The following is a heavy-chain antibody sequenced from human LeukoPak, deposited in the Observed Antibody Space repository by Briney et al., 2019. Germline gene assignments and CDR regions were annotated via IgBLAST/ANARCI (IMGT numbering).Heavy chain of an antibody. CDR3: ARQGTVTTYYYYYYGMDV. D-gene: IGHD4-17*01. Sequence: SETLSLTCTVSGGSISSSNYYWGWIRQPPGKGLEWIGSIYYSGSTYYNPSLKSRVTISVDTSKNQFSLKLSSVTAADTAVYYCARQGTVTTYYYYYYGMDVWGQGTTVTVSS. V-gene: IGHV4-39*01. J-gene: IGHJ6*02. CDR2: IYYSGST. CDR1: GGSISSSNYY.